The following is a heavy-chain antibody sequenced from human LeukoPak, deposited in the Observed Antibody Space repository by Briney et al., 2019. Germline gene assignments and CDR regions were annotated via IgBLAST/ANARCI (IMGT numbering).Heavy chain of an antibody. J-gene: IGHJ5*02. D-gene: IGHD4-17*01. V-gene: IGHV4-39*07. Sequence: SETLSLTCTVSGGSISSTSYYWGWIRQPPGKGLEWIGSFYYTGTTYYNPSLKSRVTISVDTSKNQFSLKLSSVTAADTAVYYCARVALDYGDYVWFDPWGQGTLVTVSS. CDR1: GGSISSTSYY. CDR2: FYYTGTT. CDR3: ARVALDYGDYVWFDP.